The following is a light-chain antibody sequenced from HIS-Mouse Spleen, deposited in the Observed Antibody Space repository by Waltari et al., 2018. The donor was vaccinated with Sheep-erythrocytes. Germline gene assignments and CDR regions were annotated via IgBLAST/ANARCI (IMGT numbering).Light chain of an antibody. CDR2: KDS. CDR1: ALPKKY. J-gene: IGLJ1*01. V-gene: IGLV3-16*01. Sequence: SYELTQPPSVSVSLGQMARITCSGEALPKKYAYWYQQKPGQFPVLVIYKDSERPSGSPERFSGSSSGTIVTLTISGVQAEDEADYYCLSADSSGTYYVFGTGTKVTVL. CDR3: LSADSSGTYYV.